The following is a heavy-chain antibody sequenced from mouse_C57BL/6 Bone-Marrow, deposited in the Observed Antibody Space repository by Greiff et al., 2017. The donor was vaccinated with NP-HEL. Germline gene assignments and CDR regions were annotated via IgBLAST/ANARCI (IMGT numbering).Heavy chain of an antibody. CDR1: GFTFCSYA. J-gene: IGHJ4*01. V-gene: IGHV5-9-1*02. CDR2: ISSGGDYI. CDR3: TRDGAPYYAMDY. D-gene: IGHD1-2*01. Sequence: EVQWVESGEGLVKPGGSLKLSCAASGFTFCSYAMSWVRQTPEKRLEWVAYISSGGDYIYYADTVKGRFTISRDNARNTLYLQMSSLKSEDTAMYYCTRDGAPYYAMDYWGQGTSVTVSS.